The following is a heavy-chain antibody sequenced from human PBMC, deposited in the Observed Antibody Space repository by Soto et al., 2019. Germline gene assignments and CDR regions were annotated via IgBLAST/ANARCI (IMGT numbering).Heavy chain of an antibody. Sequence: ASVKVSCKASGYTFISYAISWVRQAPGQGLEWMGWISAYNGNTNYAQKVQGRVTMTTDTSTSSAYMELRGLRSDDTAVYYCARELDRHFWSGSWFDPWGQGTLVTVSS. CDR2: ISAYNGNT. V-gene: IGHV1-18*01. J-gene: IGHJ5*02. CDR1: GYTFISYA. D-gene: IGHD3-3*02. CDR3: ARELDRHFWSGSWFDP.